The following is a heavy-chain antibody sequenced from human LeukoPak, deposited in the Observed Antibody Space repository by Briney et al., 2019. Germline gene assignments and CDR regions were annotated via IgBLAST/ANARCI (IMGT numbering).Heavy chain of an antibody. CDR3: ARELGGMTSPHVLGH. V-gene: IGHV3-30*02. D-gene: IGHD1-14*01. J-gene: IGHJ4*02. CDR1: GFTFSSFG. Sequence: GGSLRLSCAASGFTFSSFGLNWVRQAPGKGLEWIAFIRSDGLNEYYADSVEGRFTISRDNSKNILYLQMSSLTPEDTAVFYCARELGGMTSPHVLGHWGQGTLVTVSS. CDR2: IRSDGLNE.